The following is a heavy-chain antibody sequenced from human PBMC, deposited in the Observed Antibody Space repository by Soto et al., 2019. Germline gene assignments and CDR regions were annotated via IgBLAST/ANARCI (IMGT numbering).Heavy chain of an antibody. J-gene: IGHJ6*02. CDR3: ARDRSYDFWSGYPRDYYYGMDV. V-gene: IGHV4-59*12. CDR2: IYYSGST. Sequence: SETLSLTCTVSGGSISSYYWSWIRQPPGKGLEWIGYIYYSGSTNYNPSLKSRVTISVDTSKNQFSLKLSSVTAADTAVYYCARDRSYDFWSGYPRDYYYGMDVWGQGTTVTVSS. CDR1: GGSISSYY. D-gene: IGHD3-3*01.